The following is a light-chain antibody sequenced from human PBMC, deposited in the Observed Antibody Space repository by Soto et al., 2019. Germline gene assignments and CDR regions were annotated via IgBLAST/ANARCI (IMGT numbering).Light chain of an antibody. V-gene: IGLV2-8*01. J-gene: IGLJ2*01. CDR2: EVS. Sequence: QSALTQPPSASGSPGQSVTISCTGTSSDVGGYNYVSWYQQHPDKAPTLIIYEVSKRPPGVPDRFSGSKSGNTASLTVSGLQADDEADYYCSSYAGSARILFGGGTKVTVL. CDR3: SSYAGSARIL. CDR1: SSDVGGYNY.